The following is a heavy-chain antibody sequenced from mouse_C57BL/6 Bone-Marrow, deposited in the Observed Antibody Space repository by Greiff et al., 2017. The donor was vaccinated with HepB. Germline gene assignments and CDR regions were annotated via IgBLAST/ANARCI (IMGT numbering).Heavy chain of an antibody. D-gene: IGHD2-1*01. CDR2: ISNGGGST. Sequence: EVQLVESGGGLVQPGGSLKLSCAASGFTFSDYYMYWVRQTPEKRLEWVAYISNGGGSTYYPDTVKGRFTISRDNAKNTLYLQMSRLKSEATAMYYCARGGYYGSTWFAYWGQGTLVTVSA. CDR3: ARGGYYGSTWFAY. V-gene: IGHV5-12*01. CDR1: GFTFSDYY. J-gene: IGHJ3*01.